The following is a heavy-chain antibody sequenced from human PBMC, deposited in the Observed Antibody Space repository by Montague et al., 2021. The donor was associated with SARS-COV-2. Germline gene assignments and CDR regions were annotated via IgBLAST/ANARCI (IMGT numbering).Heavy chain of an antibody. V-gene: IGHV2-5*02. CDR2: IYWDDDK. CDR3: ARIGTYYDILTGYYNNVCSFDY. Sequence: PALGKPTQTLTLTCTFSGFSLSTSGVGVGWIRQPPGKALEWLALIYWDDDKRYSPSLKSRLTITKDTSKNQVVLTMTNMDPVDTATYYCARIGTYYDILTGYYNNVCSFDYWGQGTLVTVSS. D-gene: IGHD3-9*01. CDR1: GFSLSTSGVG. J-gene: IGHJ4*02.